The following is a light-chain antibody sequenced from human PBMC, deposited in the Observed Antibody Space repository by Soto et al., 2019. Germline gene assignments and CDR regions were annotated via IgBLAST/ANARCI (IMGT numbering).Light chain of an antibody. CDR3: QPYNSIRGT. CDR1: QSISSW. CDR2: EAS. V-gene: IGKV1-5*01. Sequence: DIQMTQSPSTLSASVGDRVTITCRASQSISSWLAWYQQKPGKAPKLVIYEASILESAVPSRFSGSGSGTEFTLTISSLRPDDFATYSCQPYNSIRGTLGQGTKLDI. J-gene: IGKJ1*01.